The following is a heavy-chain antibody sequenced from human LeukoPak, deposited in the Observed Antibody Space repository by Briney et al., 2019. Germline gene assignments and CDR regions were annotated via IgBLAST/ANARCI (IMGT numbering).Heavy chain of an antibody. Sequence: SQTLSLTCTVSGGSISSGGYYWSWIRQHPGKGLEWIGYIYYGGSTYYNPSLKSRVTISVDTSKNQFSLKLSSVTAADTAVYYCARLRITMVRGAPPWGQGTLVTVSS. J-gene: IGHJ5*02. CDR2: IYYGGST. D-gene: IGHD3-10*01. CDR1: GGSISSGGYY. CDR3: ARLRITMVRGAPP. V-gene: IGHV4-31*03.